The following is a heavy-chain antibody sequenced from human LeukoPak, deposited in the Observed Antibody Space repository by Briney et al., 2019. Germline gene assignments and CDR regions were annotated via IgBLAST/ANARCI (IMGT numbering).Heavy chain of an antibody. CDR1: GFTFSSYT. D-gene: IGHD1-1*01. Sequence: GGSLRLSCAASGFTFSSYTMHWIRQAPGRGLEWVSSISGSNSYIFYADSVKGRFTVSRDNAKDSLYLQMNSLRAEDTAVYYCARALTTLTYEGYWGQGTLVTVSS. CDR3: ARALTTLTYEGY. V-gene: IGHV3-21*01. CDR2: ISGSNSYI. J-gene: IGHJ4*02.